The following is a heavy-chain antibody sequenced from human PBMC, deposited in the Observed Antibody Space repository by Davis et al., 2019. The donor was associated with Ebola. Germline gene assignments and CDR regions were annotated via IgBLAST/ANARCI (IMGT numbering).Heavy chain of an antibody. D-gene: IGHD1-26*01. CDR3: AKGSGSYYVY. Sequence: PGGSLRLSCAASGFTFSSYWMHWVRQAPGKGLEWVSAISGSGGSTYYADSVKGRFTISRDNSKNTLYLQMNSLRAEDTAVYYCAKGSGSYYVYWGQGTLVTVSS. CDR2: ISGSGGST. CDR1: GFTFSSYW. J-gene: IGHJ4*02. V-gene: IGHV3-23*01.